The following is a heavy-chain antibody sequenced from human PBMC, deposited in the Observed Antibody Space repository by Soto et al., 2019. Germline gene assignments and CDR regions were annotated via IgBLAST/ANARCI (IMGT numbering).Heavy chain of an antibody. CDR3: AKRATGTYFDY. J-gene: IGHJ4*02. CDR2: ISGSGGST. V-gene: IGHV3-23*01. CDR1: GFTFSNYA. D-gene: IGHD1-1*01. Sequence: EVQLLESGGGLVQPGGSLRLSCAASGFTFSNYAMNWVRQAPGKGLEWVSVISGSGGSTYYADSVKARFTISRDNSKNTLYLQMNSLRAEDTAVYYCAKRATGTYFDYWGQGTLVTVSS.